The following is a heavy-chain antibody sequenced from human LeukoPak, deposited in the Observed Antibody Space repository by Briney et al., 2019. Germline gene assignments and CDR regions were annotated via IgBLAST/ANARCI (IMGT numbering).Heavy chain of an antibody. Sequence: ASVKVSCKASGYSFTDYFIHWVRQAPGQGLEWMGWINPNSGGTNYAQKFQGRVTMTRDTSISTAYMELTSLTSDDTAVYYCARDGDTYSFSFDYWGQGTLVTVSS. CDR2: INPNSGGT. J-gene: IGHJ4*02. D-gene: IGHD2-15*01. V-gene: IGHV1-2*02. CDR1: GYSFTDYF. CDR3: ARDGDTYSFSFDY.